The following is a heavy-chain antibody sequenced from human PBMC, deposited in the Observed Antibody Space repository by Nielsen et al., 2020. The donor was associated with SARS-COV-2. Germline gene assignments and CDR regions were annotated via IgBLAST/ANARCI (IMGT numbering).Heavy chain of an antibody. CDR2: INPSGGST. CDR1: GYTFTSYY. J-gene: IGHJ4*02. CDR3: AREIKVMVRGVIMPIDY. Sequence: ASVKVSCKASGYTFTSYYMHWVRQAPGQGLEWMGIINPSGGSTSYAQKFQGRVTMTRDTSMSTVYMELSSLRSEDTAVYYCAREIKVMVRGVIMPIDYWGQGTLVTVSS. V-gene: IGHV1-46*01. D-gene: IGHD3-10*01.